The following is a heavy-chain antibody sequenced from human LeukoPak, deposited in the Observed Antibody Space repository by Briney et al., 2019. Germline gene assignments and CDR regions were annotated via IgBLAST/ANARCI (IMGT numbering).Heavy chain of an antibody. V-gene: IGHV1-2*02. CDR1: GYSFSGYH. J-gene: IGHJ4*02. Sequence: ASVKVSCKASGYSFSGYHMHWVRQAPGQGLEWMGWINPDSGGTKYSQKFQGRVTMTRDTSISTGYMELSRLRSDDTAVYYCARGLVPTTEEGFDYWGQGTLGTVSS. CDR3: ARGLVPTTEEGFDY. D-gene: IGHD1-1*01. CDR2: INPDSGGT.